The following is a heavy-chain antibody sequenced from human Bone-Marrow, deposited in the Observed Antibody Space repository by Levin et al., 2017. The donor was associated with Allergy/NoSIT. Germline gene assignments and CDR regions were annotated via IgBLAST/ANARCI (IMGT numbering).Heavy chain of an antibody. Sequence: GESLKISCAASGFTFSNYNMNWVRQAPGKGLEWVSSISSSSSYIYYADSVKGRFTISRDNARNSLNLQMSSLRGEDTAVYFCARDYNNYLFNYMDVWGKGTTVTVSS. D-gene: IGHD4-11*01. V-gene: IGHV3-21*01. CDR3: ARDYNNYLFNYMDV. J-gene: IGHJ6*03. CDR2: ISSSSSYI. CDR1: GFTFSNYN.